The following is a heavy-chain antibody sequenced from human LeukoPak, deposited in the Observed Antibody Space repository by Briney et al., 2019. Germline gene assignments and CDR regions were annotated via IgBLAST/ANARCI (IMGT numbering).Heavy chain of an antibody. V-gene: IGHV4-4*09. CDR1: GGSISSSH. CDR3: ARGRSTVVAPNYYYYYCMDV. Sequence: SEALSLTCTVSGGSISSSHWSWIRQPPGKGLEWIGNIHTSGGTNYGPSLKSRVTISLDTSRNQFSLKLSSVTAADTAVYYCARGRSTVVAPNYYYYYCMDVWGKGTTVTVSS. J-gene: IGHJ6*03. CDR2: IHTSGGT. D-gene: IGHD4-23*01.